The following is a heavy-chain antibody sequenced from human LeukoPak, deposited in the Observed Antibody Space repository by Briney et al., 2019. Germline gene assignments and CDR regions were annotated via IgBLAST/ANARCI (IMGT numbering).Heavy chain of an antibody. CDR2: IRYDGSNK. D-gene: IGHD3-3*01. CDR3: AKDPARVLRFLEWLAAEYFQH. J-gene: IGHJ1*01. V-gene: IGHV3-30*02. Sequence: HPAGSLRLSCAASGFTFSSYGTHWVRQAPGKGLEWLAFIRYDGSNKYYADSVKGRFTISRDNSKNTLYLQMNSLRAEDTAVYCCAKDPARVLRFLEWLAAEYFQHWGQGTLVTVSS. CDR1: GFTFSSYG.